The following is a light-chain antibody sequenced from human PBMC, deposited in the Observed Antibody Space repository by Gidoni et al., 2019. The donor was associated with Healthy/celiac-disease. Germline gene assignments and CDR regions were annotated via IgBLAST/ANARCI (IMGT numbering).Light chain of an antibody. CDR1: QDISNY. CDR2: DAS. V-gene: IGKV1-33*01. J-gene: IGKJ4*01. Sequence: STGDRVTITCQASQDISNYLNWYQQKPGKAPKLLIYDASNLETGVPSRFSGSGSGTDFTFTISSLQPEDIATYYCQQYDNRPPLTFGGGTKVEIK. CDR3: QQYDNRPPLT.